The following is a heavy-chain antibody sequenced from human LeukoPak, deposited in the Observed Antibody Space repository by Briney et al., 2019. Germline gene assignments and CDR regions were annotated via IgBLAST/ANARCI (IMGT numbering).Heavy chain of an antibody. Sequence: ASVKVSCKASGYTFTSYGINWVRQATGQGLEWMGWMNPNSGNTGYAQKFQGRVTMTRNTSISTAYMELSSLRSEDTAVYYCARGRASSGWYRFVYWGQGTLVTVSS. CDR3: ARGRASSGWYRFVY. CDR1: GYTFTSYG. D-gene: IGHD6-19*01. J-gene: IGHJ4*02. CDR2: MNPNSGNT. V-gene: IGHV1-8*01.